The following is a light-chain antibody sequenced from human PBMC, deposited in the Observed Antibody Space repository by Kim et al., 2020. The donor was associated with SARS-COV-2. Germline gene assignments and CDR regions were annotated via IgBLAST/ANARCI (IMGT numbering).Light chain of an antibody. V-gene: IGLV3-21*04. CDR1: KSGSES. CDR3: QVWDSSSEHWV. CDR2: YDR. J-gene: IGLJ3*02. Sequence: APRETAKTSGGGPKSGSESVHWYQRTPGPAPVPGIYYDRDPPSGIPERICGSDSGNPATLTIRRVEGGDEADYHCQVWDSSSEHWVFGGGTQLTVL.